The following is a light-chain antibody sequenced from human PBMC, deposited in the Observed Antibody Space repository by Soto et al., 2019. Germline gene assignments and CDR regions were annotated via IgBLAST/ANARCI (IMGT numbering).Light chain of an antibody. CDR1: QAISTR. Sequence: DIQLTQSPSSVSASVGDRVTITCRASQAISTRLAWYQQKPGTAPKLLIYAASTSGSGVPSRFGGSGSGTDFSLPVSSLQSEEFATYFCQQAHTFPWTFGQGTKVYIK. J-gene: IGKJ1*01. V-gene: IGKV1-12*01. CDR3: QQAHTFPWT. CDR2: AAS.